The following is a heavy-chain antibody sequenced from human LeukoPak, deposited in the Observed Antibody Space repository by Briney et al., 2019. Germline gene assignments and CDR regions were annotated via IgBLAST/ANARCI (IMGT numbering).Heavy chain of an antibody. CDR3: ARGPNGYNWNYGWFDP. J-gene: IGHJ5*02. V-gene: IGHV1-18*04. Sequence: ASVKVSCKASGYTFTGYYMHWVRQAPGQGLEWMGWISAYNGNTNYAQKLQGRVTMTTDTSTSTAYMELRSLRSDDTAVYYCARGPNGYNWNYGWFDPWDQGTLVTVSS. CDR2: ISAYNGNT. D-gene: IGHD1-7*01. CDR1: GYTFTGYY.